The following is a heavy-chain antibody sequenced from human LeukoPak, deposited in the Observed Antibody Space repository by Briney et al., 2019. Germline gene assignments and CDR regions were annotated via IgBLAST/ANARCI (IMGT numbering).Heavy chain of an antibody. CDR3: ARFGYSYGYGGNY. J-gene: IGHJ4*02. V-gene: IGHV4-59*08. CDR2: FHYSGST. Sequence: SETLSLTCTVSGGSINNYYWSWIRQPPGKGLEWIGYFHYSGSTSYNPSLKSRVTMSVDTSRNQFSLKLTSVTAADTAVYYCARFGYSYGYGGNYWGQGTLVTVSS. D-gene: IGHD5-18*01. CDR1: GGSINNYY.